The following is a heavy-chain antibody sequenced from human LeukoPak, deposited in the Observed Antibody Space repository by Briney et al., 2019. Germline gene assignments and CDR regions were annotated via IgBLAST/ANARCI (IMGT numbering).Heavy chain of an antibody. D-gene: IGHD6-13*01. CDR2: ISGSGGST. CDR3: ARSRGIAASDAFDI. J-gene: IGHJ3*02. V-gene: IGHV3-23*01. Sequence: GGSLRLSCAASGFTFSSYAINWVRQAPGKGLEWVSGISGSGGSTYYADSVKGRFTISRDSSKNTLYLQMNSLRAEDTAVYYCARSRGIAASDAFDIWGQGTMVTVSS. CDR1: GFTFSSYA.